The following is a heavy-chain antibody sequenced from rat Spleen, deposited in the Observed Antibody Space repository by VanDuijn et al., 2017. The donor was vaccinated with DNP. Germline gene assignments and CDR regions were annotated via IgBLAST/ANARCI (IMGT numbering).Heavy chain of an antibody. Sequence: QVQLQQSGAELAKPGSSVKISCKASGYTFTTYYISWIKQTTGQDREYIGYINTGSGGTNYNEKFKGKATLTVDKSSSTAFMQLSSLTPDDSAVYYWARRGLPYWYFDFWGAGTMVTVSS. J-gene: IGHJ1*01. CDR3: ARRGLPYWYFDF. CDR1: GYTFTTYY. CDR2: INTGSGGT. D-gene: IGHD1-4*01. V-gene: IGHV1-43*01.